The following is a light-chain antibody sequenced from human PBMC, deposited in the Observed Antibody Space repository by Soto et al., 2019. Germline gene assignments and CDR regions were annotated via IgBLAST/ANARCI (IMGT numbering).Light chain of an antibody. CDR3: QQSNSFPLT. V-gene: IGKV1-12*01. CDR2: AAS. J-gene: IGKJ5*01. Sequence: DIQMTQSPSSVSAFVGDRVTITCRASQDISSWLAWYQQKPGKAPKLLIYAASSLESGVPSRFSGSEAGTIFILTISSLQPEDFATYYRQQSNSFPLTFGQGTRLEIK. CDR1: QDISSW.